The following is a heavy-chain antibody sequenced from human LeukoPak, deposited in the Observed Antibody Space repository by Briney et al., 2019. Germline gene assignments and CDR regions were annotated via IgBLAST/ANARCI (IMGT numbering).Heavy chain of an antibody. Sequence: ASVKVSCKASGYTFTGYYMHWVRQAPGQGLEWMRWINPNSGGTNYAQKFQDRVTITRDRSMSTAYMELSSLKSEDTAMYYCANSPDSGGLGPWGQGTLVTVSS. CDR3: ANSPDSGGLGP. D-gene: IGHD3-10*01. J-gene: IGHJ5*02. V-gene: IGHV1-2*02. CDR2: INPNSGGT. CDR1: GYTFTGYY.